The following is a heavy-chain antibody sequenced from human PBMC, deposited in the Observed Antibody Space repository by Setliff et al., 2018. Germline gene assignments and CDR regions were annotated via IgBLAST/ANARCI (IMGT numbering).Heavy chain of an antibody. CDR1: GGSLNSGSYY. D-gene: IGHD1-26*01. CDR2: LHTSGST. J-gene: IGHJ5*02. Sequence: LSLTCAVSGGSLNSGSYYWSWIRQSTERGLEWLGRLHTSGSTTYNPALNSRVTISVDTSTNQFSLRLTSLTAADTAVYFCARDNTILGATDHWGQGTWVTVS. CDR3: ARDNTILGATDH. V-gene: IGHV4-61*02.